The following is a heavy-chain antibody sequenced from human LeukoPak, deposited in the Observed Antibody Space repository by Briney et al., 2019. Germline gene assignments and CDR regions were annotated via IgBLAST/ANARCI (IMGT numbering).Heavy chain of an antibody. CDR2: VYWNDDK. CDR1: GFSLSTNGVG. J-gene: IGHJ4*02. D-gene: IGHD6-19*01. CDR3: AHKGAVAGTHYFDY. V-gene: IGHV2-5*01. Sequence: ESGPTLAKPTQTLTLTCSFSGFSLSTNGVGVGWIRQPPGKALEWLSLVYWNDDKRYSPSLKSRLTITKDTSNNHVVLTMTNMAPVDTATYYCAHKGAVAGTHYFDYWGQGTLVTVSS.